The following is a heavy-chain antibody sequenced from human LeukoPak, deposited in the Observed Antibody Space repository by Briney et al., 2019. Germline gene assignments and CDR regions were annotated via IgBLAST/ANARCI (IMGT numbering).Heavy chain of an antibody. CDR2: LSGSGANI. D-gene: IGHD6-19*01. Sequence: PGGFLRLSCAASGFTFSSYAMSWVRQAPGKGLEWVSGLSGSGANIYYADSVMGRSTISRGNSKKTLHLQLNSLRTEDTAVYYCAKESSSAWSNFDCWGQGTLVTVSS. CDR1: GFTFSSYA. CDR3: AKESSSAWSNFDC. V-gene: IGHV3-23*01. J-gene: IGHJ4*02.